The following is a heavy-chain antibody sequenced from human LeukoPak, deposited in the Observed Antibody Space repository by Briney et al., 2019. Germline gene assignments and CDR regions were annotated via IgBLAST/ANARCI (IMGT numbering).Heavy chain of an antibody. D-gene: IGHD6-19*01. CDR1: VGTFSSYA. V-gene: IGHV1-69*13. CDR3: ARAPAGIAVSYYYYGMDV. CDR2: IIPIFGTA. J-gene: IGHJ6*04. Sequence: ASVKVSCKASVGTFSSYAISWVRQPPGQGLEWMGVIIPIFGTANYAQKFQGRVTITADESTIAAYMELSSLRSEDTAVYYCARAPAGIAVSYYYYGMDVWGKGTTVTVSS.